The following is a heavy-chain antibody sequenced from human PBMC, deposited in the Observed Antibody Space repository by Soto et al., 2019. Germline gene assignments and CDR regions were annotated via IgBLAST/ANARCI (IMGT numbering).Heavy chain of an antibody. Sequence: SVKVSCKASGGTFSSYAISWVRQAPGQGLEWMGGIIPIFGTANYAQKLQGRVTMTTDTSTSTAYMELRSLRSDDTAVYYCAREKVVVAATGWFDPWGQGTLVTVSS. CDR3: AREKVVVAATGWFDP. D-gene: IGHD2-15*01. CDR1: GGTFSSYA. J-gene: IGHJ5*02. V-gene: IGHV1-69*05. CDR2: IIPIFGTA.